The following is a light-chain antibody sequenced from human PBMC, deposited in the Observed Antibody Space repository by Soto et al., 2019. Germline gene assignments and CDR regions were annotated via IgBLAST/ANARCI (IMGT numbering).Light chain of an antibody. J-gene: IGLJ2*01. CDR1: SSDICGYNY. CDR2: EVS. CDR3: ASYAVSNVV. Sequence: QAVLTQPPSASGSPGQSVTISCTGTSSDICGYNYISWYQQHPGKAPKLMIYEVSKRPSGVPDRFSASKSGNTASLTVSGLQAEDEADYYCASYAVSNVVFGGGTKVTVL. V-gene: IGLV2-8*01.